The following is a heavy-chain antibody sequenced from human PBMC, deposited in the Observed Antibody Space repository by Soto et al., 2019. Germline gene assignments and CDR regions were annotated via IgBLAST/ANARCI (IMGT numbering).Heavy chain of an antibody. CDR3: ARDQGIAVAVFDY. Sequence: QVQLQESGPGLVKPSETLSLTCTVSGGSVTSGSYYWSWIRQPPGKGLEWIGYIYNSGSTNYNPPLKSRVTISVGTSKNQISLKLNSVTAADTAVYYCARDQGIAVAVFDYWGQGTLVTVSS. V-gene: IGHV4-61*01. D-gene: IGHD6-19*01. J-gene: IGHJ4*02. CDR2: IYNSGST. CDR1: GGSVTSGSYY.